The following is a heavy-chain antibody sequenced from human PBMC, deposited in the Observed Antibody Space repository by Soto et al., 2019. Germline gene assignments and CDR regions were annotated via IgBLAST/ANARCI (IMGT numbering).Heavy chain of an antibody. CDR1: GGTFSSYF. CDR3: ARDTHSAGGWFDT. CDR2: IIPVFGTG. J-gene: IGHJ5*02. D-gene: IGHD2-15*01. V-gene: IGHV1-69*06. Sequence: QVQLVQSGAEVKKAGSSVKVSCKVSGGTFSSYFINWVRQAPGQGLEWVGGIIPVFGTGSYAEKFQGRVTITADKSTGTAYLELSSLRSEDTAVYYCARDTHSAGGWFDTWGRGTLVTVSS.